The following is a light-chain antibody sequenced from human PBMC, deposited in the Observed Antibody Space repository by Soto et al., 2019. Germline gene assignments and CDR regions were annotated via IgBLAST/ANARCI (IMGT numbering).Light chain of an antibody. Sequence: DIQMTQSPSTLSASVGDRVTITCRASQSISSWLAWYQQKPGKAPKLLIYKAFSLENGAPARFSGSVSVTDFTLTISSLQPYDFATYYGQQYNSYSPCTFGQGTKVEIK. CDR3: QQYNSYSPCT. CDR1: QSISSW. V-gene: IGKV1-5*03. CDR2: KAF. J-gene: IGKJ1*01.